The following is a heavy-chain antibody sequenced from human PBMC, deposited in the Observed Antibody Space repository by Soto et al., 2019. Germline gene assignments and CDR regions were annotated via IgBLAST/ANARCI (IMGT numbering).Heavy chain of an antibody. J-gene: IGHJ4*02. CDR1: GYTFTRYY. CDR2: VSAYNGNT. V-gene: IGHV1-18*01. D-gene: IGHD1-26*01. CDR3: ARGGQWDFLSDY. Sequence: QVQLVQSGAEVKKPGASEKVSCMASGYTFTRYYINWVRQAPGQGLEWMGWVSAYNGNTHYEQKLQGRVTLTTDTATSKAYMELRSLISDDTAVYFCARGGQWDFLSDYWGQGTMVTFSS.